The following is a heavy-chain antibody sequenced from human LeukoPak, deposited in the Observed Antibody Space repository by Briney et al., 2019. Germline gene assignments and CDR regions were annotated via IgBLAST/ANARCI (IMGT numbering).Heavy chain of an antibody. Sequence: GGSLRLSCTCSGFLFGDYVMNWVRQAPGKGLEWVGFIRSKAYGGTTEYAASVKGRFTISRDESKSIVYLQMNSLRAEDTAVYYCARDHHRRLYDSQARDTFDIWGQGTMVTVSS. CDR3: ARDHHRRLYDSQARDTFDI. CDR2: IRSKAYGGTT. J-gene: IGHJ3*02. CDR1: GFLFGDYV. D-gene: IGHD3-22*01. V-gene: IGHV3-49*04.